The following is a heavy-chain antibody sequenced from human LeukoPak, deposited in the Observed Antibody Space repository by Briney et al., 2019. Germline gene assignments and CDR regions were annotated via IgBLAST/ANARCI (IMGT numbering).Heavy chain of an antibody. V-gene: IGHV3-48*04. J-gene: IGHJ4*02. Sequence: PGGSLRLSCAASGFTFNYYSMNWFRQAPGKGLEWISYITSSSATIYYADSVRGRFTISRDNAKNSLYLQMNSLRAEDTAVYYCARDGLRPHLYGSGSFDYWGQGTLVTVSS. CDR1: GFTFNYYS. D-gene: IGHD3-10*01. CDR3: ARDGLRPHLYGSGSFDY. CDR2: ITSSSATI.